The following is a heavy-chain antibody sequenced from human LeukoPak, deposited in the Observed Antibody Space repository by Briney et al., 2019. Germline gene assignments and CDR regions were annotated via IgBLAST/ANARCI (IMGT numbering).Heavy chain of an antibody. V-gene: IGHV3-21*03. J-gene: IGHJ4*02. Sequence: GGSLRLSCAASGFTFSSYNMNWVRQAPGKGLEWVSSISRSSDYIYYADSVKGRFTISRDNAKNSLYLQMNSLKTEDTAVYYCTTAGYSRYAGGQGTLVTVSS. CDR3: TTAGYSRYA. CDR2: ISRSSDYI. D-gene: IGHD6-13*01. CDR1: GFTFSSYN.